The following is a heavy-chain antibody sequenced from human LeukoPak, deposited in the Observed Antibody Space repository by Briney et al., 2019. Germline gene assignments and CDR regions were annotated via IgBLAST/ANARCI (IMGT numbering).Heavy chain of an antibody. V-gene: IGHV3-53*01. CDR3: ARYSGPDYYYYGMDV. J-gene: IGHJ6*02. CDR2: ICSGGST. Sequence: GGSLRLSCAASGFTVSSNYMSWVRQAPGKGLEWVSVICSGGSTYYADSVKGRFTISRDNSKNTLYLQMNSLRAEDTAVYYCARYSGPDYYYYGMDVWGQGTTVTVSS. CDR1: GFTVSSNY. D-gene: IGHD3-10*01.